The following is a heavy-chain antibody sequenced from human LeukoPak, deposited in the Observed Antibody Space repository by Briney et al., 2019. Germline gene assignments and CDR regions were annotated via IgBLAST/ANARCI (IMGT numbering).Heavy chain of an antibody. CDR3: ARVLPGRRETGYHDY. Sequence: AETLSLTCTVSGGSISSYYWSWIRQPPGKGLEWIGYIYYSGSTNYIPSLKSRVTISVYTSKNQFSLKLSSVTAADTAVYYCARVLPGRRETGYHDYWGQGTLVTVSS. V-gene: IGHV4-59*01. CDR1: GGSISSYY. CDR2: IYYSGST. D-gene: IGHD3-9*01. J-gene: IGHJ4*02.